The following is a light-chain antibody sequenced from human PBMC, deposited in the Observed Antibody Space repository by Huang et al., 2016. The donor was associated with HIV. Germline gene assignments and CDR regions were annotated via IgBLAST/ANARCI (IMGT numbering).Light chain of an antibody. CDR1: QSLLDKFTGKNH. CDR2: WAS. J-gene: IGKJ1*01. V-gene: IGKV4-1*01. Sequence: DIVLTQTPDSLAVSLGVRAIINCKSSQSLLDKFTGKNHVAWYQQRPGQSPKVFISWASIRECGVRDLVSGGGSAEDFTLTINGLQSDDVAVYYCQQYLASPAFGRGT. CDR3: QQYLASPA.